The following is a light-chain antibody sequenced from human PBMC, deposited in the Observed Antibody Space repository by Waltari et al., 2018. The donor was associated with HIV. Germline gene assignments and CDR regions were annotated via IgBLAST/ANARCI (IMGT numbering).Light chain of an antibody. CDR3: QQYNSFTWT. CDR2: KAS. Sequence: DIQMTQSPSTLSAYVGDRVTITCRASQTISSWLAWYQQKPGKAPKRLIYKASTLESGVPSRFSGSGSGTEFTLTISSLQPDDFATYYCQQYNSFTWTFGQGTKVEIK. V-gene: IGKV1-5*03. CDR1: QTISSW. J-gene: IGKJ1*01.